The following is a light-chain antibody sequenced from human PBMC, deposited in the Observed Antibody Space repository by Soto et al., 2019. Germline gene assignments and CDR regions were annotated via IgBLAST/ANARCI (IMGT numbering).Light chain of an antibody. J-gene: IGKJ1*01. CDR2: GSP. CDR3: QQYNTWHPKMA. CDR1: QSVSSD. Sequence: VVTQSPATLSVCPGETSTLSCRSIQSVSSDLAWYQQRPGQAPRLLIYGSPTRATGIPARFRGSGSGTEFRLTISSLQSEDFATYYCQQYNTWHPKMAFGRGTKVEIK. V-gene: IGKV3-15*01.